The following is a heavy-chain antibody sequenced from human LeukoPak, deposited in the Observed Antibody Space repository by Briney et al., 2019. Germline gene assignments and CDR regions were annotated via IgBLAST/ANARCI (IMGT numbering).Heavy chain of an antibody. CDR2: IRHDGSNK. D-gene: IGHD5-24*01. Sequence: GGSLRLSCAASAFTFSSYGMHWVRQAPGKGLEWVAFIRHDGSNKYYADSVKGRFTISRDNAKNSLYLQMNSLRAEDTAVYYCARRDGYGAYDIWGQGTMVTVSS. V-gene: IGHV3-30*02. CDR3: ARRDGYGAYDI. CDR1: AFTFSSYG. J-gene: IGHJ3*02.